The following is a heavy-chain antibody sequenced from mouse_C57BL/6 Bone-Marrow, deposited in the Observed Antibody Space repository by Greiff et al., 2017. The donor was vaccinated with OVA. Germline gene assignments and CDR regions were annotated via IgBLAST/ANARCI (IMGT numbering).Heavy chain of an antibody. CDR3: ARFGFITTVVAKVYFDY. Sequence: QVQLQQPGAELVKPGASVKMSCKASGYTFTSYWITWVKQRPGQGLEWIGDIYPGSGSTNYNEKFKSKATLTVDTSSTTAYMQLSSLTSEDSAVYYCARFGFITTVVAKVYFDYWGQGTTLTVSS. CDR2: IYPGSGST. V-gene: IGHV1-55*01. D-gene: IGHD1-1*01. CDR1: GYTFTSYW. J-gene: IGHJ2*01.